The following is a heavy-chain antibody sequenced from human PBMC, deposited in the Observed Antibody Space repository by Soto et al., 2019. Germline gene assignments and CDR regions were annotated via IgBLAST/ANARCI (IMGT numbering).Heavy chain of an antibody. D-gene: IGHD2-15*01. V-gene: IGHV1-69*13. J-gene: IGHJ5*02. CDR2: IIPIFGTA. CDR1: GGTFSSYA. CDR3: ARVGYCSGGSCYSSGWFDP. Sequence: GASVKVSCKASGGTFSSYAISWVRQAPGQGLEWMGGIIPIFGTANYAQKFQGRVTITADESTSTAYMELSSLRSEDTAVYYCARVGYCSGGSCYSSGWFDPWGQGTLVTVSS.